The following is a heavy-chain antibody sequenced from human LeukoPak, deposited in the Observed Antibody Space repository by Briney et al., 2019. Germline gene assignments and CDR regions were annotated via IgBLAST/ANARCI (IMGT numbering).Heavy chain of an antibody. CDR3: AREVLRYFDY. CDR2: ISYDGSNK. D-gene: IGHD2-15*01. V-gene: IGHV3-30*04. J-gene: IGHJ4*02. CDR1: GFTFSNYA. Sequence: PGGSLRLSCAASGFTFSNYAMHWVRQAPGKGLEWVVVISYDGSNKYYADSVKGRFTISRDNSKNTLYLQMNSLRAEDTSVYYCAREVLRYFDYWGQGTLVTVSS.